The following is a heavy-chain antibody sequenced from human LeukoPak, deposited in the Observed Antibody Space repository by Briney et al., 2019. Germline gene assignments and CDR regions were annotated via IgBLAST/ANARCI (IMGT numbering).Heavy chain of an antibody. CDR1: GFTFSDTW. Sequence: GGSLRLSCAASGFTFSDTWMHWVRQAPGEGLVWASRIRSDGSDTRYAESVKGRFTISRDNAKNTLYLQMNSLRAEDTAVYYCAKTGFPYAFDIWGQGTMVTVSS. J-gene: IGHJ3*02. CDR3: AKTGFPYAFDI. CDR2: IRSDGSDT. V-gene: IGHV3-74*01.